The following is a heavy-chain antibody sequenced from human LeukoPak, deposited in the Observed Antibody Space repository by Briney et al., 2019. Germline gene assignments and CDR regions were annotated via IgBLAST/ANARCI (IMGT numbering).Heavy chain of an antibody. D-gene: IGHD6-13*01. J-gene: IGHJ4*02. CDR2: IYSGGST. Sequence: GGSLRLSCAASGFTVSSNYMSWVRQAPGKGLEWVSVIYSGGSTYYADSVKGRFTISRDNSKNTLYLQMNSLRAEDTAVYYCARVYSSSWYDSYFDYWGQETLVTVSS. CDR3: ARVYSSSWYDSYFDY. V-gene: IGHV3-66*01. CDR1: GFTVSSNY.